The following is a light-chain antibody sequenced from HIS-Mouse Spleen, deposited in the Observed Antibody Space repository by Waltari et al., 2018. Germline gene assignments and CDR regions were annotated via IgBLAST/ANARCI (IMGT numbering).Light chain of an antibody. CDR2: EVS. V-gene: IGLV2-14*01. J-gene: IGLJ2*01. CDR1: SSDVGGYNY. Sequence: QSALTQPASVSGSPGQSITISCTGTSSDVGGYNYVSWYQQHPGKAPKRMIYEVSNRPSGVSNRVSGSKSGNTASLTISGLQAEDEADYYCSSYTSSSTVFGGGTKLTVL. CDR3: SSYTSSSTV.